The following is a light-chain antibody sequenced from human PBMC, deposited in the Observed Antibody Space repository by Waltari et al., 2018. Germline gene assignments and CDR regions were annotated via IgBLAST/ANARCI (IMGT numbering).Light chain of an antibody. CDR2: TAS. J-gene: IGKJ4*01. CDR3: QQYGTSPLT. V-gene: IGKV3-20*01. CDR1: QSVASNY. Sequence: EIVLTQSPGTLSLSPGERATLSCRASQSVASNYLAWYQQKPGQAPRLLMYTASSRDSGIPDRFSGSGSGTDFTLTISRLEPEDFAVDYCQQYGTSPLTFGGGTRVDLK.